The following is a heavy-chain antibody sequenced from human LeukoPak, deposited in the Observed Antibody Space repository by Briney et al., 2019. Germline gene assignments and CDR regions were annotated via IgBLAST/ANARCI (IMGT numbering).Heavy chain of an antibody. V-gene: IGHV1-2*06. D-gene: IGHD6-19*01. J-gene: IGHJ1*01. CDR1: GYTFTGYY. CDR3: ARDLREGSGGW. Sequence: WASVKVSCKASGYTFTGYYMHWVRQAPGQGLEWMGRINPNSGGTNYAQKFQGRVTMTRDTSISTAYMELSRLTSDDTAMNYCARDLREGSGGWWGQGTLLTVSS. CDR2: INPNSGGT.